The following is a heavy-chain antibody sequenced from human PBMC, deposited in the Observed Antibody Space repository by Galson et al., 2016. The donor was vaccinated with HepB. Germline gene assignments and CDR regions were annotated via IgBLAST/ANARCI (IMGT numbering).Heavy chain of an antibody. J-gene: IGHJ6*02. Sequence: SLRLSCAASGFTFSSYAMNWVRQAPGKGLEWVSGIRDSGGITDYADSVKGRFTISRDNSKNTLYRQMNSLRDEDTAVYYCSKDRGRAYDFWGGPRWSLGMVVWGPGTTVTVSS. CDR2: IRDSGGIT. CDR3: SKDRGRAYDFWGGPRWSLGMVV. D-gene: IGHD3-3*01. V-gene: IGHV3-23*01. CDR1: GFTFSSYA.